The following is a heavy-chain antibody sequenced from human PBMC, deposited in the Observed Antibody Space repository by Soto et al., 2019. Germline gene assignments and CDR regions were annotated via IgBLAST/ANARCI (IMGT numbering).Heavy chain of an antibody. CDR1: GGSISSGGYY. V-gene: IGHV4-31*03. J-gene: IGHJ6*02. CDR2: IYYSGST. D-gene: IGHD3-10*01. Sequence: SETLSLTCTVSGGSISSGGYYWSWIRQHPGKGLEWIGYIYYSGSTYYNPSLKSRVTISVDTSKSQFSLKLSSVTAADTAVYYCARASVTMVRGVAYYYYGMDVWGQGTTVTVSS. CDR3: ARASVTMVRGVAYYYYGMDV.